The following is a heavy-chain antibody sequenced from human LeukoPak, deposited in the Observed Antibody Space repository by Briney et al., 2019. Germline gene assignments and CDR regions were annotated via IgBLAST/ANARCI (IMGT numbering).Heavy chain of an antibody. Sequence: PSETLCLTCTVSGGSISSYYWSWIRQPPGMGLEWIGYIYDSGSTNYNPSLKSRVAISVDTSKNQFSLKLSSVTAADTAVYYCARGTAMVSFDYWGQGTLVTVSS. CDR3: ARGTAMVSFDY. D-gene: IGHD5-18*01. CDR2: IYDSGST. V-gene: IGHV4-59*01. CDR1: GGSISSYY. J-gene: IGHJ4*02.